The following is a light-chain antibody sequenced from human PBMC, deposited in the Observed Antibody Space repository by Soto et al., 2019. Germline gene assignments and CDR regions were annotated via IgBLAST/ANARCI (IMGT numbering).Light chain of an antibody. CDR1: QSVSGY. CDR3: QQYGSSPWT. Sequence: VLERSPATLAMSPGERATRSRKASQSVSGYLAWYQKKPGQAPRLLIYGASSRATGIPDRFSGSGSGTDFTLTISRLEPADFAVYYCQQYGSSPWTFGQGTKVDIK. J-gene: IGKJ1*01. CDR2: GAS. V-gene: IGKV3-20*01.